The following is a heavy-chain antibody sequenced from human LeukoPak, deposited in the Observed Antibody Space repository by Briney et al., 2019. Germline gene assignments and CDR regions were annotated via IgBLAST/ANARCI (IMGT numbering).Heavy chain of an antibody. J-gene: IGHJ6*02. CDR1: GYTLTSYG. CDR3: ARAIAAADSYGMDV. Sequence: ASVKVSCKASGYTLTSYGISWVRQAPGQGLEWMGWISAYNGNTNYAQKLQGRVTMTTDTSTSTAYMELRSLRSDDTAVYYCARAIAAADSYGMDVWGQGTTVTVSS. CDR2: ISAYNGNT. D-gene: IGHD6-13*01. V-gene: IGHV1-18*01.